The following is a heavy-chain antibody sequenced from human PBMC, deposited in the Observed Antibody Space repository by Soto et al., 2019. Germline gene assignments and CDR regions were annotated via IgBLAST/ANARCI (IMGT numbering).Heavy chain of an antibody. J-gene: IGHJ5*02. V-gene: IGHV3-23*01. CDR1: GFTFSSYA. CDR3: QAQRGIGRRNWFDH. Sequence: EVQLLESGGGLVQPGGSLRLSCAASGFTFSSYAMSWVRQAPGKGLEWVAAMSGSGGSTYYADSVKGRCTISRDNSKNTMYLQMNSLRAEDTAVAYCQAQRGIGRRNWFDHWGQGTLVTVSS. D-gene: IGHD1-1*01. CDR2: MSGSGGST.